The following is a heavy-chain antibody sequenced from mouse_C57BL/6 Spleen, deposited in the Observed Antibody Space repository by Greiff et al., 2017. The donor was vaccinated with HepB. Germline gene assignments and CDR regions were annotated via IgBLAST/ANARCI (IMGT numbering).Heavy chain of an antibody. J-gene: IGHJ3*01. D-gene: IGHD2-10*02. CDR3: ARSVWAY. CDR2: INPNNGGT. CDR1: GYTFTDYY. Sequence: VQLQQSGPELVKPGASVKISCKASGYTFTDYYMNWVKQSHGKSLEWIGDINPNNGGTSYNQKFKGKATLTVDKSSSTAYMELRSLTSADSAVYYCARSVWAYWGQGTLVTVSA. V-gene: IGHV1-26*01.